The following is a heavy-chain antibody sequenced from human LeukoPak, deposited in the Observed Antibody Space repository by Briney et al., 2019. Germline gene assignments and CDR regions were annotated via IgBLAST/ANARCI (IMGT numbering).Heavy chain of an antibody. CDR3: ARGYCSSTSCSYYFDY. Sequence: SETLSLTCTVSGGSISSHYWSWIRQPPGKGLEWIGYIYYGGSTNYNPSLKSRVTISVDTSKNQFSLKLSSVTAADTAVYYCARGYCSSTSCSYYFDYWGQGTLVTVSS. D-gene: IGHD2-2*01. CDR1: GGSISSHY. CDR2: IYYGGST. J-gene: IGHJ4*02. V-gene: IGHV4-59*11.